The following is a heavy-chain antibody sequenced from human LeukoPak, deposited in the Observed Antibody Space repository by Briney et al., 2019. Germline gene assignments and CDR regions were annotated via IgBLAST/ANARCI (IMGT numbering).Heavy chain of an antibody. D-gene: IGHD3-22*01. J-gene: IGHJ4*02. V-gene: IGHV3-7*01. CDR2: IKQDGSEK. CDR3: ARDATEYYYDSSGFFDY. CDR1: GFTFSSYW. Sequence: PGGSLRLSCAASGFTFSSYWMSWVRQAPGKGLEWVANIKQDGSEKYYVDSVKGRFTTSRDNAKNSLYLQMNSLRAEDTAVYYCARDATEYYYDSSGFFDYWGQGTLVTVSS.